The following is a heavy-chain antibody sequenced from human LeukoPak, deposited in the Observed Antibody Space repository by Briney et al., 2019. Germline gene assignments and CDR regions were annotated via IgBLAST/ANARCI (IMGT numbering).Heavy chain of an antibody. V-gene: IGHV3-53*01. CDR1: GFTVSSNY. CDR3: ARAKKGYYYYGMDV. CDR2: IYSGGST. J-gene: IGHJ6*02. Sequence: GGSLRLSCAASGFTVSSNYMSWVRQALGKGLEWVSVIYSGGSTYYADSVKGRFTISRDNSKNTLYLQMNSLRAEDTAVYYCARAKKGYYYYGMDVWGQGTTVTVSS.